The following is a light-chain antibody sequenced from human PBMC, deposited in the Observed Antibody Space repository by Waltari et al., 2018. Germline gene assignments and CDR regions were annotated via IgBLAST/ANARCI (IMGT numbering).Light chain of an antibody. CDR2: GSS. V-gene: IGKV3-20*01. Sequence: EIVLTQSPGTLSLSPGERATPSCRASQSVSSTYLAWYQQRPGQAPRLLIHGSSSRATGIPVRFSGSGSGTDFTLTISRLEPEDFAVYYCQQYGRSWNTFGQGTKLEIK. J-gene: IGKJ2*01. CDR3: QQYGRSWNT. CDR1: QSVSSTY.